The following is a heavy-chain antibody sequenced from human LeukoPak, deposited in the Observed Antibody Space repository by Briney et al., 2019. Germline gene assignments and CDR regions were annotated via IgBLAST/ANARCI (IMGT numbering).Heavy chain of an antibody. CDR1: GGTFSSYA. V-gene: IGHV1-69*06. Sequence: GASVKVSCKASGGTFSSYAISWVRQAPGQGLEWMGGIIPIFGTANYAQKFQGRVTITADKSTSTAYMELSSLRSEDTAVYYCARDCSGGSCYQRRGFDYRGQGTLVTVSS. CDR3: ARDCSGGSCYQRRGFDY. J-gene: IGHJ4*02. D-gene: IGHD2-15*01. CDR2: IIPIFGTA.